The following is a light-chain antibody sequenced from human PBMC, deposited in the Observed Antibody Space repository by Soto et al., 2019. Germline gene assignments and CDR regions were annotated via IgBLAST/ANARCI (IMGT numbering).Light chain of an antibody. Sequence: MTQSPATLSVSPGERGTLACRASQSVSSNLAWYQQKPGTAPKLLIYHASTLESGVPSRFSGSGSGTEFTLTISSLQPDDFATYYCQHYNSYSEAFGQGTKVDIK. CDR2: HAS. V-gene: IGKV1-5*01. J-gene: IGKJ1*01. CDR1: QSVSSN. CDR3: QHYNSYSEA.